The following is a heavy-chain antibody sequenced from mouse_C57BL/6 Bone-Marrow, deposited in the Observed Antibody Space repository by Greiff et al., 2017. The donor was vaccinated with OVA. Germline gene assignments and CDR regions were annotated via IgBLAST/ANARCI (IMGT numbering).Heavy chain of an antibody. D-gene: IGHD1-1*01. V-gene: IGHV3-5*01. CDR3: ARDGYGSSYDYAMDY. CDR2: IYYSGTI. J-gene: IGHJ4*01. CDR1: GISITTGNYR. Sequence: DVQLVESGPGLVKPSQTVFLTCTVTGISITTGNYRWSWIRQFPGNKLEWIGYIYYSGTITYNPSLTSRTTITRDTPKNQFFLEMNSLTAEDTATYYCARDGYGSSYDYAMDYWGQGTSVTVSS.